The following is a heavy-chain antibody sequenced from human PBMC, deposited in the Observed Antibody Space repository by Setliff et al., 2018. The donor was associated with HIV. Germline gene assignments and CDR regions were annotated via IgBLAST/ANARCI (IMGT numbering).Heavy chain of an antibody. CDR2: IDPSDSYV. Sequence: GESLKISCKASGYKFTGYWINWVRQMPGKGLEWMGRIDPSDSYVDYSPSFQGQVTISADKSISTAYLQWSSLKASDTAMYYCAKHLSPGSGWYSKARGMDVWGQGTTVTVSS. V-gene: IGHV5-10-1*04. CDR1: GYKFTGYW. D-gene: IGHD6-19*01. J-gene: IGHJ6*02. CDR3: AKHLSPGSGWYSKARGMDV.